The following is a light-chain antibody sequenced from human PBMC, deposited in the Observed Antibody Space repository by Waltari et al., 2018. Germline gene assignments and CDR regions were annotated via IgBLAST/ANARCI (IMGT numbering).Light chain of an antibody. CDR3: CSYAGSTFV. V-gene: IGLV2-23*02. CDR1: SSNVGTYKL. Sequence: QSALTQPASVSGSPGQSITISCSRSSSNVGTYKLVSWYQHNPGKAPTLMIYEVYKMPAGIPVRFSGSKSDSTAFLTISGLQAEDEAVYSFCSYAGSTFVFGGGTQLTVL. CDR2: EVY. J-gene: IGLJ7*01.